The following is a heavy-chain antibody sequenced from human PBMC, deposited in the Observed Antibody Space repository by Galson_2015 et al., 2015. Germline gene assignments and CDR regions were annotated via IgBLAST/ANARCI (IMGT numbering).Heavy chain of an antibody. Sequence: SLRLSCAASGFTFSSYEMNWVRQAPGKGLEWVSYISSSGSTIYYADSVKGRFTISRDNAKNSLYLQMNSLRAEDTAVYYRAREGYCSGGSCYGDFDYWGQGTLVTVSS. D-gene: IGHD2-15*01. V-gene: IGHV3-48*03. J-gene: IGHJ4*02. CDR1: GFTFSSYE. CDR2: ISSSGSTI. CDR3: AREGYCSGGSCYGDFDY.